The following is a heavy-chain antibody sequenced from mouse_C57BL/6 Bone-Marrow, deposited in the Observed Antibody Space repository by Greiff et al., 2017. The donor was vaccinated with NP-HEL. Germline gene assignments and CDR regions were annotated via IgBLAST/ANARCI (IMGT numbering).Heavy chain of an antibody. CDR1: GYTFTNYW. V-gene: IGHV1-63*01. D-gene: IGHD1-1*01. Sequence: VQLQQSGAELVRPGTSVKMSCKASGYTFTNYWIGWAKRRPGHGLEWIGDIYPGGGYTNYNEKFKGKATLTADKSSSTAYMQFSSLTSEDSAIYYCARSIITNRRFAYWGQGTLVTVSA. CDR2: IYPGGGYT. J-gene: IGHJ3*01. CDR3: ARSIITNRRFAY.